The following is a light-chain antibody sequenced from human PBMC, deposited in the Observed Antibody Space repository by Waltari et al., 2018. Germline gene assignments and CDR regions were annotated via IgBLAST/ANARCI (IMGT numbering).Light chain of an antibody. CDR2: WSS. V-gene: IGKV4-1*01. CDR3: QQYYNAPVT. CDR1: QSVLKSSTNKNY. J-gene: IGKJ4*01. Sequence: EIVMTQSPDSLAVSLGDRATINRKSSQSVLKSSTNKNYLAWYQHRPGQPPKLLFYWSSTRESGVPDRFSTSGSGTDFTLTISSLQAEDVAVYYCQQYYNAPVTFGGGTKMEIK.